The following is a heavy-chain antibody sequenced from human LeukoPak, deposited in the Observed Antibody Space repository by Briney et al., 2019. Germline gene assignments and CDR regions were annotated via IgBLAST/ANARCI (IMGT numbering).Heavy chain of an antibody. CDR3: AREELQDAFDI. CDR2: IYYSGST. J-gene: IGHJ3*02. Sequence: SQTLSLTCTVSGGSISSGDYYWSWIRQPPGKCLEWIGYIYYSGSTYYNPSLKSRVTISVDTSKNQFSLKLSSVTAADTAVYYCAREELQDAFDIWGQGTMVTVSS. CDR1: GGSISSGDYY. V-gene: IGHV4-30-4*08. D-gene: IGHD1-26*01.